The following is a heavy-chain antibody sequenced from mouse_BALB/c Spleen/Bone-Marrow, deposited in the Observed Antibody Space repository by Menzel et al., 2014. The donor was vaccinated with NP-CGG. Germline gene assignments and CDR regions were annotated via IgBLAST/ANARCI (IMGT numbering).Heavy chain of an antibody. Sequence: EVQRVESGGSLVQPGGSLTLSCASSGFTFTDYYMNWVRQPPGKALEWLGFIRNKANGYTTEYSASVKGRFTISRDNSQSILYLQMNTLRAEDSATYYCARDMGGLLFDYWGQGTTLTVSS. D-gene: IGHD2-3*01. CDR3: ARDMGGLLFDY. J-gene: IGHJ2*01. V-gene: IGHV7-3*02. CDR1: GFTFTDYY. CDR2: IRNKANGYTT.